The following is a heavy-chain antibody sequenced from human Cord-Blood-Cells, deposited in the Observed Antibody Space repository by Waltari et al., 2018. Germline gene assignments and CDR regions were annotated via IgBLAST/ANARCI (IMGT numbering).Heavy chain of an antibody. V-gene: IGHV3-15*01. D-gene: IGHD1-26*01. CDR1: GFTFSNAW. J-gene: IGHJ4*02. CDR2: IKSKTDGGTT. CDR3: TTDCSGSYYFDY. Sequence: EVQLVESGGGLVKPGGSLRLSCAASGFTFSNAWLRWVRQAPGKGLEWVGRIKSKTDGGTTDYAAPVKGRFTISRDDSKNTLYLQMNSLKTEDTAVYYCTTDCSGSYYFDYWGQGTLVTVSS.